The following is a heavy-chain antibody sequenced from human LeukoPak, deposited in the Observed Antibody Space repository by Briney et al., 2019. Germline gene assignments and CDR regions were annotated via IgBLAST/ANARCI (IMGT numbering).Heavy chain of an antibody. CDR1: GYTFTSYD. J-gene: IGHJ5*02. V-gene: IGHV1-8*01. D-gene: IGHD3-3*01. CDR2: MNPNSGNT. CDR3: AREGPGTIFGVVDP. Sequence: ASVKVSCKASGYTFTSYDINWVRQAPGQGLEWMGWMNPNSGNTGYAQKLQGRVTMTRNTSISTAYMELSSLRSEDTAVYYCAREGPGTIFGVVDPWGQGTLVTVSS.